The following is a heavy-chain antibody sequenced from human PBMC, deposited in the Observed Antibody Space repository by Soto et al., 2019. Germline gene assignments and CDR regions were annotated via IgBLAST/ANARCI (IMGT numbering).Heavy chain of an antibody. Sequence: YSLYSPCQAPGQRPEWMGWIHAGNGDTRYSQRFQGRFTITRDTSASTVYMDLSSLSSEDTAVYYCARLLTAAADPDYWGQGTLVTVSS. CDR3: ARLLTAAADPDY. D-gene: IGHD6-13*01. CDR2: IHAGNGDT. J-gene: IGHJ4*02. CDR1: YS. V-gene: IGHV1-3*01.